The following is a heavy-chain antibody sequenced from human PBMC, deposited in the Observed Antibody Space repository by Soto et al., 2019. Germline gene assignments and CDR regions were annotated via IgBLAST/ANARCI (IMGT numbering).Heavy chain of an antibody. Sequence: QVQLVQSGAEVKKPGSSVKVSCTASGGTFSSYAISWVRQAPGHGLEWMGGIIPIFGTANYAQKFQGRVTITADESTSTAYMELSSLRSEDTAVYYCARWEAYYYDRSGYYYYYSGMDVWGQGTTVTVSS. CDR1: GGTFSSYA. CDR3: ARWEAYYYDRSGYYYYYSGMDV. V-gene: IGHV1-69*01. CDR2: IIPIFGTA. D-gene: IGHD3-22*01. J-gene: IGHJ6*02.